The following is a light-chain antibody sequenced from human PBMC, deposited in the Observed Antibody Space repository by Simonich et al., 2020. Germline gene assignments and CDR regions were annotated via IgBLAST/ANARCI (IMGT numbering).Light chain of an antibody. V-gene: IGKV4-1*01. CDR2: WAS. J-gene: IGKJ4*01. CDR3: QQYYSTPLT. Sequence: DIVMPQSPASLAVSLGERAPINCKSSQSVLYSSNNKNYFAWYQQKPGQPPKLPIYWASTRESGVPDRFSGSGSGTDFTLTISSLQAEDVAVYYCQQYYSTPLTFGGGTKVEIK. CDR1: QSVLYSSNNKNY.